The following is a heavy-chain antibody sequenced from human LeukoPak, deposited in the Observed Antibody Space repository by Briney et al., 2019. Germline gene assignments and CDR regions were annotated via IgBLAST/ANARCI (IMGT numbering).Heavy chain of an antibody. J-gene: IGHJ4*02. CDR3: ARALPRSTLATPPGYFDY. CDR2: INAGNGNT. Sequence: ASVKVSCKASGYTFTSYAMHWVRQAPGQRLEWMGWINAGNGNTKYSQKFQGRVTITRDTSASTAYMELSSLRSEDTAVYYCARALPRSTLATPPGYFDYWGQGTLVTVSS. CDR1: GYTFTSYA. V-gene: IGHV1-3*01. D-gene: IGHD5-24*01.